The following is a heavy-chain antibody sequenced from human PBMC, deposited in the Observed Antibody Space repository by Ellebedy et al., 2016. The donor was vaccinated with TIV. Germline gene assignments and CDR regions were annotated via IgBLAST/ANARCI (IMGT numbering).Heavy chain of an antibody. J-gene: IGHJ4*02. CDR1: GGSISVSHYY. Sequence: MPSETLSLTCTVSGGSISVSHYYWGWIRQPPGKGLEWIGSIHYSGNTYYDSSLKRRATMSVDTSKNQFSLKLTSVTAADTAVYYCVSSTRECFDYWGQGSLVTVSS. CDR2: IHYSGNT. V-gene: IGHV4-39*01. D-gene: IGHD3-3*01. CDR3: VSSTRECFDY.